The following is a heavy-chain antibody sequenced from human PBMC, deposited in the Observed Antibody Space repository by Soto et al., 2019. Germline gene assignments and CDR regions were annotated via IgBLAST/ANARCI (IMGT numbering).Heavy chain of an antibody. Sequence: SGPTLVNPTQTLTLTCSFSGFSISTTGVGVGWIRQPPGKALEWLAVIYWDDDKRYSPSLQSRLSISKDASKNQVVLTMTNMDPVDTATYYCAHRLEGYVSGWSQVCFDYWGQGAPVTASS. CDR1: GFSISTTGVG. CDR3: AHRLEGYVSGWSQVCFDY. CDR2: IYWDDDK. V-gene: IGHV2-5*02. J-gene: IGHJ4*02. D-gene: IGHD6-19*01.